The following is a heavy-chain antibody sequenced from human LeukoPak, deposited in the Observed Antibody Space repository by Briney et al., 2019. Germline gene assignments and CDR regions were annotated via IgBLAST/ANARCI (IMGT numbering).Heavy chain of an antibody. V-gene: IGHV3-21*01. CDR2: ISSSSSYI. J-gene: IGHJ4*02. CDR1: GFTFSSYS. CDR3: ARSRIVATMGGVTMVVTSAPRLFDY. Sequence: GGSLRLSCAASGFTFSSYSMNWVRQAPGKGLEWVSCISSSSSYIYYADSVKGRFTISRDNAKNSLYLQMNSLRAEDTAVYYRARSRIVATMGGVTMVVTSAPRLFDYWGQGTLVTVSS. D-gene: IGHD5-12*01.